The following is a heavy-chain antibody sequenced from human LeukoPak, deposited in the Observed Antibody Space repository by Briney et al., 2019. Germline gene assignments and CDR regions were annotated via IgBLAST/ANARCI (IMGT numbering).Heavy chain of an antibody. V-gene: IGHV5-51*01. CDR1: GYSFTSYW. J-gene: IGHJ6*02. Sequence: EESLKISCKGSGYSFTSYWIGWVRQMPGKGLEWMGIIYPGDSDTRYSPSFQGQVTISADKSISTAYLQWSSLKASDTAMYYCARHIGSGDYYYYGMDVWGQGTTVTVSS. D-gene: IGHD3-10*01. CDR2: IYPGDSDT. CDR3: ARHIGSGDYYYYGMDV.